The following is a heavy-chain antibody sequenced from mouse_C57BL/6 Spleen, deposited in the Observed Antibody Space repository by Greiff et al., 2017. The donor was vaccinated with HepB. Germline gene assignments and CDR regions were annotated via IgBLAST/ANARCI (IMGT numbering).Heavy chain of an antibody. CDR1: GYSFTGYY. CDR2: INPSTGGT. D-gene: IGHD4-1*01. V-gene: IGHV1-42*01. CDR3: ARGWDPYYFDY. Sequence: VQLQQSGPELVKPGASVKISCKASGYSFTGYYMNWVKQSPEKSLEWIGEINPSTGGTTYNQKFKAKATLTVDKSSSTAYMQLESLTSEDSAVYYCARGWDPYYFDYWGQGTTLTVSS. J-gene: IGHJ2*01.